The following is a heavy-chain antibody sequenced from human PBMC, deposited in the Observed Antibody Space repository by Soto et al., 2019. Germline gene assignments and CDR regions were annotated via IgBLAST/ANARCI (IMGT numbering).Heavy chain of an antibody. V-gene: IGHV3-30*18. D-gene: IGHD1-20*01. Sequence: QVQLVESGGGVVQPGRSLRLSCAASGFTFSVYGMHWVRQAPGKGLEWVAVISNGGSNTYYADSVKGRFTVSRDNSKNTLYLQMNSLRDEDTAVYYCAKDRYGVTGTMKENDYWGQGTLVTVSS. CDR2: ISNGGSNT. J-gene: IGHJ4*02. CDR1: GFTFSVYG. CDR3: AKDRYGVTGTMKENDY.